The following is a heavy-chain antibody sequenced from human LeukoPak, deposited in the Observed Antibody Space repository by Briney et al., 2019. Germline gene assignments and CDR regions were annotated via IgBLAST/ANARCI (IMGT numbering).Heavy chain of an antibody. CDR3: AKDDYGDYGLYDY. J-gene: IGHJ4*02. V-gene: IGHV3-30*02. Sequence: GGSLRLSCAASGFTFSSYGMPWVRQAPGKGLEWVAFIRYDGSNKYYADSVKGRFTISRDNSKNTLYLQMNSLRAEDTAVYYCAKDDYGDYGLYDYWGQGTLVTVSS. D-gene: IGHD4-17*01. CDR2: IRYDGSNK. CDR1: GFTFSSYG.